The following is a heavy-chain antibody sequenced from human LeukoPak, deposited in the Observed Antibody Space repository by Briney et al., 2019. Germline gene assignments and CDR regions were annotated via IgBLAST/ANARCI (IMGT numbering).Heavy chain of an antibody. CDR3: ARAPFGP. Sequence: GASVKVSCKASGYSLSDHYMHWVRQATGQGLEWMGWMNPNSGNTGHAQKFQGRVTITRNTSISTAYMELSSLRSEDTAVYYCARAPFGPWGQGTLVTVSS. V-gene: IGHV1-8*03. J-gene: IGHJ5*02. D-gene: IGHD2/OR15-2a*01. CDR1: GYSLSDHY. CDR2: MNPNSGNT.